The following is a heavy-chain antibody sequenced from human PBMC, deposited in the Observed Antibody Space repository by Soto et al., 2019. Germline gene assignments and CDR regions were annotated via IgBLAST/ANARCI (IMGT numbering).Heavy chain of an antibody. V-gene: IGHV1-3*03. CDR1: GYSFTSYA. D-gene: IGHD7-27*01. CDR3: ARGHLPWDYHPYGMDV. J-gene: IGHJ6*02. CDR2: INAGNGNT. Sequence: ASVKVSCKASGYSFTSYAMHWVRQAPGQRLEWMGWINAGNGNTKYSVKDRFTISRDNSKDTLYVHMRNLRPEDMAVYYCARGHLPWDYHPYGMDVWGQGTTVTVSS.